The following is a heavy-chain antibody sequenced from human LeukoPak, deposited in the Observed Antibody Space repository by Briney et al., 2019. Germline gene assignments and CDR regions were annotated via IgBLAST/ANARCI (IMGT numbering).Heavy chain of an antibody. CDR1: GGSITSYY. V-gene: IGHV4-59*01. CDR2: MYYSGSA. Sequence: SETLSLTCIASGGSITSYYWSWIRQPPGKGLEWIGYMYYSGSANYNPSLKSRVIISVDTSKNQFSLKLRSVTAADTAVYFCAGRPSYHGSHYFDYWGQGTLVTVSS. D-gene: IGHD3-10*01. J-gene: IGHJ4*02. CDR3: AGRPSYHGSHYFDY.